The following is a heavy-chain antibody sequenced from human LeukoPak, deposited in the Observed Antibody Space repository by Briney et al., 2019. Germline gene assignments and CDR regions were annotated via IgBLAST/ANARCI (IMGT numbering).Heavy chain of an antibody. Sequence: SQTLSLTCAISGDSVSSDSAAWNWVRQSPSRGLEWLGRTYYRSKWYNDYAVSVESRITISPDTSKNQFSLQLNSVTAADTAVYYCARHYVFVRGGSSFDYWGQGTLVTVSS. D-gene: IGHD3-16*01. V-gene: IGHV6-1*01. CDR2: TYYRSKWYN. CDR3: ARHYVFVRGGSSFDY. J-gene: IGHJ4*02. CDR1: GDSVSSDSAA.